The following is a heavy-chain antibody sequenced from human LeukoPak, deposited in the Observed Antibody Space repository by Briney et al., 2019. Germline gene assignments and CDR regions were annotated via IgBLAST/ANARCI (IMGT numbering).Heavy chain of an antibody. D-gene: IGHD2-21*01. V-gene: IGHV3-9*01. CDR2: ISWNSGSI. J-gene: IGHJ4*02. Sequence: SGGSLRLSCVASGFTFDDFAIHWVRQAPGKGLEWVSGISWNSGSIGYADSVKGRFTISRDNAKNSLYLQMNSLRAEDTALYYCAKATPQAYWYFDYWGQGTLVTVSS. CDR1: GFTFDDFA. CDR3: AKATPQAYWYFDY.